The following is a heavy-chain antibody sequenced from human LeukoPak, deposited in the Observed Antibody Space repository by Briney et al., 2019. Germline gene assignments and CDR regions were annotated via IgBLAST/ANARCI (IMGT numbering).Heavy chain of an antibody. CDR3: ARDYIAAAATYYFDY. CDR1: GFTFSSYA. J-gene: IGHJ4*02. CDR2: ISYDGSNK. Sequence: GSLRLSCAASGFTFSSYAMHWVRQAPGKGLEWVAVISYDGSNKYYADSVKGRFTISRDNSKNTLYLQMNSLRAEDTAVYYCARDYIAAAATYYFDYWGQGTLVTVSS. D-gene: IGHD6-13*01. V-gene: IGHV3-30-3*01.